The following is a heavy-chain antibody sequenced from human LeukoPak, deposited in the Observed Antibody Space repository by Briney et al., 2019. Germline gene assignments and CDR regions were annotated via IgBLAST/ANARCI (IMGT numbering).Heavy chain of an antibody. CDR2: IIPIFGTA. V-gene: IGHV1-69*01. CDR3: ARDQGGVGSFFDY. Sequence: SVKVSCKASGGTFSSYAISWVRQAPGQGLGWMGGIIPIFGTANYAQKFQGRVTITADESTGTAYMELSSLRSEDTAVYYCARDQGGVGSFFDYWGQGTLVTVSS. D-gene: IGHD1-26*01. J-gene: IGHJ4*02. CDR1: GGTFSSYA.